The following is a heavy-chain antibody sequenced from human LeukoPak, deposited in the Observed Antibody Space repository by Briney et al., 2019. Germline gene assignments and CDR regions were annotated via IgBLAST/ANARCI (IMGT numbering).Heavy chain of an antibody. V-gene: IGHV3-43*02. J-gene: IGHJ4*02. Sequence: PGGSLRLSCAASGFTFDDYAMHWVRQAPGKGLEWVSLISGDGGSTYSADSVKGRFTISRDNSKNSLFLQMNSLIIEDTALYYCAKEGSGGGLDLDYWGQGTLVTVSS. CDR3: AKEGSGGGLDLDY. D-gene: IGHD3-3*01. CDR1: GFTFDDYA. CDR2: ISGDGGST.